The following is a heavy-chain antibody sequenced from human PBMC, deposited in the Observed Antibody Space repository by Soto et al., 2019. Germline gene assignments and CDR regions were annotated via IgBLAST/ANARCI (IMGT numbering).Heavy chain of an antibody. CDR3: AGAELWWDS. D-gene: IGHD3-10*01. V-gene: IGHV4-31*03. J-gene: IGHJ1*01. CDR1: GGSISSGGDY. CDR2: IYYSGST. Sequence: QVQLQESGPGLVKSSQTLSLTCTVSGGSISSGGDYWIWIRQHPGKDLEWIGDIYYSGSTFYNPALPSRVTISVDTSKNQFSLKLTYVTAADTALYYCAGAELWWDSWGQGTLVTVSS.